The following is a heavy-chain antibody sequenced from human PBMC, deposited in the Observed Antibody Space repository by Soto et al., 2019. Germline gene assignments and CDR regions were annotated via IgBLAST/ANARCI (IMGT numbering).Heavy chain of an antibody. CDR3: AHRRGDLFTCHYYFDY. Sequence: QIPLKESGPTLAKPTQTPTLTCTVSGFPLNTLGGRVGWMRQPPGKALEWLALISWDGEKRYIPSLQSRLTITQDTSENQVVLTMTNMDPVDTATYYCAHRRGDLFTCHYYFDYWGQGTLVTVSS. CDR1: GFPLNTLGGR. V-gene: IGHV2-5*02. J-gene: IGHJ4*02. D-gene: IGHD3-10*01. CDR2: ISWDGEK.